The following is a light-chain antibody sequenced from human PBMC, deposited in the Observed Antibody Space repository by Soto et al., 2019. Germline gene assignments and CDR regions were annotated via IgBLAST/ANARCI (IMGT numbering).Light chain of an antibody. CDR1: QSVRSSN. CDR2: GAS. J-gene: IGKJ2*01. V-gene: IGKV3-20*01. Sequence: EIVLTQSPGTLSLSPGERTTLSCRASQSVRSSNLAWYQQKPGQAPRLLIYGASSRATGIPDRFSGSASGTDFTLTISRLEPEDFAVYYCQQYGSSPRTFGQGTKLEIK. CDR3: QQYGSSPRT.